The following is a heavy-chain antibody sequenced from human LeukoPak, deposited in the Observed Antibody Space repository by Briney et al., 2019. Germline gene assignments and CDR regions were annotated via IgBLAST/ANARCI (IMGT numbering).Heavy chain of an antibody. J-gene: IGHJ4*02. Sequence: GGSLRLSCAASGFTFSSNYMHWVRQAPGKGLVWVSRINTDGSDTTYADFVKGRFTISRDNAKNTLYLEMNSLRAGDTAVYYCARALRSPGDSGLDYWGQGALVTVSS. CDR1: GFTFSSNY. V-gene: IGHV3-74*03. CDR3: ARALRSPGDSGLDY. D-gene: IGHD3-10*01. CDR2: INTDGSDT.